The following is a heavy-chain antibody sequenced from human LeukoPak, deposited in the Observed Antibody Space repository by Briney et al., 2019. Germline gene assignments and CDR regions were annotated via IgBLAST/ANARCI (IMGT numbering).Heavy chain of an antibody. J-gene: IGHJ4*02. Sequence: SETLSLTCTVSGYSISSGYYWGWIRQPPGKGLEWIGSIYHSGSTYYNPSLKSRVTISVDTSKNQFSLKLSSVTAADTAVYYCARRAAASPYYFDYWGQGTLVTVSS. V-gene: IGHV4-38-2*02. CDR2: IYHSGST. CDR3: ARRAAASPYYFDY. D-gene: IGHD6-13*01. CDR1: GYSISSGYY.